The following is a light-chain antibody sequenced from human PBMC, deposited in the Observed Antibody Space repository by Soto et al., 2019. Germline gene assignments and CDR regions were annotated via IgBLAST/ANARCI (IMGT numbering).Light chain of an antibody. CDR1: SSDVGGYNY. J-gene: IGLJ1*01. CDR2: DVT. CDR3: SSYRRGSTYV. V-gene: IGLV2-14*03. Sequence: QSVLTQAASVSGFPGQSISVSCTGTSSDVGGYNYVSWYQQHPGKAPRLLIYDVTNRPSGVSNRFSGSKSGNTASLTISGLQAEDEADYYCSSYRRGSTYVFGTGTKVTVL.